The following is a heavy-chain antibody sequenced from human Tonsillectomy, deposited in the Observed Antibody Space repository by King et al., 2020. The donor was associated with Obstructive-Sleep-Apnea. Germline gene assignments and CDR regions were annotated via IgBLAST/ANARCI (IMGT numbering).Heavy chain of an antibody. J-gene: IGHJ4*02. V-gene: IGHV1-69*01. CDR2: IIPIFGTA. D-gene: IGHD2-2*01. CDR3: ARLLGYCSSTSCYEGLFDY. Sequence: VQLVESGAEVKKPGSSVKVSCKASGGTFSSYAISWVRQAPGQGLEWMGGIIPIFGTANYAQKFQGRVTITADESTSTAYMELSSLRSEETAGYYCARLLGYCSSTSCYEGLFDYWGQGTLVTVSS. CDR1: GGTFSSYA.